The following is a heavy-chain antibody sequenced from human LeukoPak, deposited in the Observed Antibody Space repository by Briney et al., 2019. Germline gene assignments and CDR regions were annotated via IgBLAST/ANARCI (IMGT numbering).Heavy chain of an antibody. CDR2: INWNGSST. Sequence: RPGGSLRLSCAASGFTFDDYGMSWVRQAPGKGLEWVSGINWNGSSTGYADSVKGRFTISRDNAKNSLYLQMNSLRVEDTALYYCATGPYDILTGYYGYFDYWGQGTLVTVSS. CDR1: GFTFDDYG. V-gene: IGHV3-20*04. J-gene: IGHJ4*02. D-gene: IGHD3-9*01. CDR3: ATGPYDILTGYYGYFDY.